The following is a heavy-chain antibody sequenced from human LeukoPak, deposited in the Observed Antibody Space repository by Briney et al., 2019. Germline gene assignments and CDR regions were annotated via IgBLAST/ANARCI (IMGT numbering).Heavy chain of an antibody. J-gene: IGHJ6*03. CDR2: ISYDGTNK. Sequence: GGSLRLSCAASGFIFNNYAMHWVRQAPGKGLEWVAVISYDGTNKYYADSVRGRFTISRDNSENTLYLQMNSLRAEDTAVYYCARDVGWELRVNYYYYMDVWGKGTTVTVSS. CDR3: ARDVGWELRVNYYYYMDV. CDR1: GFIFNNYA. D-gene: IGHD1-26*01. V-gene: IGHV3-30*03.